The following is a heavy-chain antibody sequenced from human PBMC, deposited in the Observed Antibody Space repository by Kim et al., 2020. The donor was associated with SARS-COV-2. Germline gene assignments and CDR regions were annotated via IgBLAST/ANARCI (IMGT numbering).Heavy chain of an antibody. J-gene: IGHJ4*02. CDR3: ARDLSGGWSFDF. CDR2: ITPNSGDT. Sequence: ASVKVSCKASGYTFTSNHMHWVRQAPGQGLEWMGMITPNSGDTRYAQKFQCRVTMTRDTSTSTFYMVLSSLRSEDTAIYYCARDLSGGWSFDFWGQGTLVTVSS. D-gene: IGHD6-19*01. CDR1: GYTFTSNH. V-gene: IGHV1-46*01.